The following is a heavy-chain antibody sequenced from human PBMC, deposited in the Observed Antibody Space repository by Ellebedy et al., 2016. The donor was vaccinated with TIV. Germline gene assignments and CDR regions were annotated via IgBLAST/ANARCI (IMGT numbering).Heavy chain of an antibody. CDR3: ARDLYSDSGSPSDI. CDR1: GGSISSSY. Sequence: GSLRLXCTVSGGSISSSYWSWIRQPPGKGLEWIGYIYYSGSTNYNPSLKSRVTISVATSKSQFSLKLSSVTAADTAVYYCARDLYSDSGSPSDIWGQGTLVTVSS. CDR2: IYYSGST. V-gene: IGHV4-59*01. J-gene: IGHJ4*02. D-gene: IGHD4-11*01.